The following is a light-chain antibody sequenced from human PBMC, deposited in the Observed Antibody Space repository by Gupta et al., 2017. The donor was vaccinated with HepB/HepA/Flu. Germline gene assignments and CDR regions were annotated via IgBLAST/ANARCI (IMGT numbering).Light chain of an antibody. CDR2: DDS. CDR3: QVWDSSSDHHV. J-gene: IGLJ2*01. Sequence: SYVLTQPPSVSVAPGKTARITCGGNNIGSKSVHWYQQKPGQAPVLVVYDDSERPSGIPERFSGSNSGNTATLTISRVEAGDEADYYCQVWDSSSDHHVFGGGTKLTVL. V-gene: IGLV3-21*03. CDR1: NIGSKS.